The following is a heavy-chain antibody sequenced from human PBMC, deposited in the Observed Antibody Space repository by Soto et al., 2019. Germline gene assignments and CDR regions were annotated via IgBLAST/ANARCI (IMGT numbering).Heavy chain of an antibody. CDR2: IYYSGST. CDR3: ARLRSPELSSGSYYNGITPDFDY. J-gene: IGHJ4*02. V-gene: IGHV4-39*01. D-gene: IGHD3-10*01. CDR1: GGSISSSSYY. Sequence: PSETLSLTCTVSGGSISSSSYYWGWIRQPPGKGLEWIGSIYYSGSTYYNPSLKSRVTISVDTSKNQFSLKLSSVTAADTAVYYCARLRSPELSSGSYYNGITPDFDYWGQGTLVTVSS.